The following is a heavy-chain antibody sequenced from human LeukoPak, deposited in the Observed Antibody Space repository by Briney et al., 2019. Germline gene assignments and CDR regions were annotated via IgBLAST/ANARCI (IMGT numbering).Heavy chain of an antibody. CDR3: ARDHNFGYGDSIWFDP. D-gene: IGHD4-17*01. CDR2: IIPILGIA. CDR1: GGTFSSYA. J-gene: IGHJ5*02. V-gene: IGHV1-69*04. Sequence: VASVKVSCKASGGTFSSYAISWVRQAPGQGLEWMGRIIPILGIANYAQKFQGRVTITADKSTSTAYMELSSLRSEDTAVYYCARDHNFGYGDSIWFDPWGQGTLVTVSS.